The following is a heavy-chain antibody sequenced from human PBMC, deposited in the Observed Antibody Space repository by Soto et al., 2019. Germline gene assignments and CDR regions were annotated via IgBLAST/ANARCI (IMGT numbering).Heavy chain of an antibody. Sequence: QVQLVESGGGVVQPGRSLRLSCAASGFTFSSYAMHWVRQAPGKGLEWVAVISYDGSNKYYADSVKGRFTISRDNSKNTLYLEMNSLRAEDTAVYYCARESFDLWGRGTLVTVSS. CDR3: ARESFDL. V-gene: IGHV3-30-3*01. CDR2: ISYDGSNK. J-gene: IGHJ2*01. CDR1: GFTFSSYA.